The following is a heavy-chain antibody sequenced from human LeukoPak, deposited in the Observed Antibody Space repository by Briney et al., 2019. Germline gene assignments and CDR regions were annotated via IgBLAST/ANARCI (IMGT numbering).Heavy chain of an antibody. CDR2: INPSGGST. V-gene: IGHV1-46*01. CDR1: GYTFTSYY. J-gene: IGHJ3*02. Sequence: RASVKVSCKASGYTFTSYYMHWVRQAPGQGLEWMGIINPSGGSTSYAQKFQGRVTMTRDMATSTVYMELSSLRSEDTAVYYCARATIEEEPGDAFDIWGQGTMVTVSS. CDR3: ARATIEEEPGDAFDI. D-gene: IGHD3-9*01.